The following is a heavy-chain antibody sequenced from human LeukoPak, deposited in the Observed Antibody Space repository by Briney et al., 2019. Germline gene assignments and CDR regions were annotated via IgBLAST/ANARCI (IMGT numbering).Heavy chain of an antibody. CDR1: GYTFTSYG. D-gene: IGHD5-18*01. Sequence: ASVKVSCKASGYTFTSYGISWVRQAPGQGLEWMGWINPNSGGTNYAQKFQGRVTMTRDTSISTAYMELSRLRSDDTAVYYCATTVRYSYGFDYWGQGTLVTVSS. CDR3: ATTVRYSYGFDY. V-gene: IGHV1-2*02. CDR2: INPNSGGT. J-gene: IGHJ4*02.